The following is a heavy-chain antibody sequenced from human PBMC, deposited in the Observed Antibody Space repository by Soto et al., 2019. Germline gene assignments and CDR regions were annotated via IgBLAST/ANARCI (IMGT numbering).Heavy chain of an antibody. V-gene: IGHV4-34*01. CDR3: ARGPYSSGWYVVDY. CDR1: GGSFSAYY. CDR2: INHSGGT. Sequence: PSETLSLTCAVYGGSFSAYYWSWIRQPPGKGLEWIGEINHSGGTSYNPSLKGRVTISVDTSKSQFSLKLSSVTAADTAVYYCARGPYSSGWYVVDYWGQGTLVTVSS. J-gene: IGHJ4*02. D-gene: IGHD6-19*01.